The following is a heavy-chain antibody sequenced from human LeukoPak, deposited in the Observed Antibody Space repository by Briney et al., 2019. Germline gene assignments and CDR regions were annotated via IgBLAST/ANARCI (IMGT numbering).Heavy chain of an antibody. D-gene: IGHD6-19*01. Sequence: PGGSLRLSCAASGFTFDDYGMSWVRQAPGKGLEWVSGINWNGGSTGYADSVKGRFTISRDNAKNSLYLQMNSLRAEDTALYYCARDWVAVAGTNWFDPWGQGTLVTVSS. V-gene: IGHV3-20*04. CDR3: ARDWVAVAGTNWFDP. J-gene: IGHJ5*01. CDR2: INWNGGST. CDR1: GFTFDDYG.